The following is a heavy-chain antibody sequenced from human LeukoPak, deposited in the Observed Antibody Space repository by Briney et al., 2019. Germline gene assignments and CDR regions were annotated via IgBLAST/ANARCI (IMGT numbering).Heavy chain of an antibody. D-gene: IGHD2-2*01. CDR1: GFIFSSAW. CDR2: IKNKTNGGTT. Sequence: PGGSLTLSCAASGFIFSSAWMIWVRQAPGKGLEWVGHIKNKTNGGTTDYAAPVKGRFIISRDDSKNTLYLQMNSLRTEDTAVYYCARGFCSSTSCYQGPFDFWGQGTLVTVSS. CDR3: ARGFCSSTSCYQGPFDF. J-gene: IGHJ4*02. V-gene: IGHV3-15*01.